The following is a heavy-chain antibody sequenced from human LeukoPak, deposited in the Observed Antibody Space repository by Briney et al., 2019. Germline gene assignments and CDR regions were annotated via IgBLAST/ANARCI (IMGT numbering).Heavy chain of an antibody. CDR1: GGSISSGGYY. Sequence: SSETLSLTCTVSGGSISSGGYYWSWIRQRPGKGLEWIGYIYYSGSTYYNPSLKSRVTISVDTSKNQFSLKLSSVTAADTAVYYCAREDYGGNSGFDYWGQGTLVTVSS. V-gene: IGHV4-31*03. D-gene: IGHD4-23*01. CDR3: AREDYGGNSGFDY. CDR2: IYYSGST. J-gene: IGHJ4*02.